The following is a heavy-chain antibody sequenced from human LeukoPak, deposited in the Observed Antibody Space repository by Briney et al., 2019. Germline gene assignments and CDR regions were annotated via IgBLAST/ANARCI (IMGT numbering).Heavy chain of an antibody. CDR1: GGSISSYY. CDR2: IYYSGRT. CDR3: ARGPNRYYFDY. Sequence: SETLSLTCTVSGGSISSYYWSWIRQPPGKGLEWTGYIYYSGRTNYNPSLKGRVTISVDTSKNQFSLKLSSVTAADTAVYYCARGPNRYYFDYWGQGTLVTVSS. J-gene: IGHJ4*02. V-gene: IGHV4-59*01. D-gene: IGHD2/OR15-2a*01.